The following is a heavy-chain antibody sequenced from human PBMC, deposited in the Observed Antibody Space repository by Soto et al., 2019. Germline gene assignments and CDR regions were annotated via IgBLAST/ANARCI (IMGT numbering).Heavy chain of an antibody. CDR1: GFIFDNHA. CDR2: VTWNSVAT. Sequence: EVQLVESAGGLVQPGRSLRLSCTASGFIFDNHAMHWVRQAPGKGLEWVAGVTWNSVATGYADSVKGRFTISRDNAKNSLYLQMNSLSAEDTAVYFCVKEGGMKYFDFWGRGTVVTVSS. CDR3: VKEGGMKYFDF. V-gene: IGHV3-9*01. D-gene: IGHD3-16*01. J-gene: IGHJ2*01.